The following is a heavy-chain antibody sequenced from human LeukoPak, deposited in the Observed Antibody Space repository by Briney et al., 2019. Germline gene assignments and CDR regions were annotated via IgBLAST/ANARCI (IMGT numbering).Heavy chain of an antibody. CDR1: SVSISSSSDY. CDR2: LYSGNI. V-gene: IGHV4-39*01. CDR3: VRHGYDSSGYYSGNWFDP. Sequence: PSETLSLTCSVSSVSISSSSDYWGWLRQPPGKGLEWIGSLYSGNIHYNPSLKSRATISVDTSKIQFSLHLSSVTAADTAVYYCVRHGYDSSGYYSGNWFDPWGQGTLVTVSS. J-gene: IGHJ5*02. D-gene: IGHD3-22*01.